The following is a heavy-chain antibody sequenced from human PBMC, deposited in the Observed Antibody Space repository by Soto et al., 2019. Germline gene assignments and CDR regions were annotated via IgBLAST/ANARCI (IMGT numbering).Heavy chain of an antibody. CDR1: GCTFRSYA. CDR2: ISGGGGST. D-gene: IGHD2-21*01. Sequence: EGSLRLSCAASGCTFRSYAMSWVRHSPGKGLEWVSAISGGGGSTYYADSVKGRFIISRDNSKNTLYLQMNSLRAEDTAVYYFRTDCGCNHDDDAFDIWGQGTLHTVSS. V-gene: IGHV3-23*01. J-gene: IGHJ5*01. CDR3: RTDCGCNHDDDAFDI.